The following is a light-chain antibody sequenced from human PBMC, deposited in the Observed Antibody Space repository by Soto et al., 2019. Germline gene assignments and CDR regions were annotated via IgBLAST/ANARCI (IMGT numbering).Light chain of an antibody. Sequence: IMMSQSPATLSVSPGGRATLSCRASQSISGTLAWYQQKPGQAPRLLIYGASSRATGIPDRFSGSGSGTNFALTISRLEPEDFALYYCHQYASSFGTFGQGTKVDIK. V-gene: IGKV3-20*01. J-gene: IGKJ1*01. CDR3: HQYASSFGT. CDR2: GAS. CDR1: QSISGT.